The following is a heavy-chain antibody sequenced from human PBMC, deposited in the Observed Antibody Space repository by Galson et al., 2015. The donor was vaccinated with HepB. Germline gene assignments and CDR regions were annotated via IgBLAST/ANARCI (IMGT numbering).Heavy chain of an antibody. CDR3: ARVPKMSGPSYSGYDFAVAGTPYYFDY. V-gene: IGHV3-11*06. CDR2: ISSSSSYT. CDR1: GFTFSDYY. D-gene: IGHD5-12*01. Sequence: SLRLSCAASGFTFSDYYMSWIRQAPGKGLEWVSYISSSSSYTNYADSVKGRFTISRDNAKNSLYLQMNSLRAEDTAVYYCARVPKMSGPSYSGYDFAVAGTPYYFDYWGQGTLVTVSS. J-gene: IGHJ4*02.